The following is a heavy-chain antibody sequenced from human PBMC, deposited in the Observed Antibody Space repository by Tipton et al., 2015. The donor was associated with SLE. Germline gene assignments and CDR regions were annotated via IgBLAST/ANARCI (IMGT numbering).Heavy chain of an antibody. CDR2: IWYDGSKK. CDR1: GFTFSTNG. J-gene: IGHJ4*02. V-gene: IGHV3-33*01. D-gene: IGHD3-22*01. CDR3: ARDRWLLQGIDY. Sequence: SLRLSCAASGFTFSTNGMHWVRQAPGKGLEWVAVIWYDGSKKYYADSVKGRFTISRDNSKNTLFLQMNSLRAEDTALYCCARDRWLLQGIDYWGQGTLVTVSS.